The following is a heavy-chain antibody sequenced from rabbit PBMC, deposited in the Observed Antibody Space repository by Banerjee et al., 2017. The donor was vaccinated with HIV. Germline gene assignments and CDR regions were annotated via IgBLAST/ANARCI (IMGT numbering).Heavy chain of an antibody. CDR3: ARWDDAFDP. D-gene: IGHD4-2*01. V-gene: IGHV1S28*01. CDR2: DIT. J-gene: IGHJ2*01. CDR1: GFTISSYY. Sequence: QSLEESGGDLVKPGASLTLTCTASGFTISSYYMCWVRQAPGKGLEWIACDITWYASWAKGRFTISKTSSTTVTLQMTSLTAADTATYFCARWDDAFDPWGPGTLVTVS.